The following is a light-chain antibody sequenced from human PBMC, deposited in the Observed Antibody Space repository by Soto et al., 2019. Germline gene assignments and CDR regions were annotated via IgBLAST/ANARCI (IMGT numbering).Light chain of an antibody. Sequence: DIQMTQSPSTLSASVGDRVTITCRASQSISRSLAWYQQKPGKAPSLLIYDASSLEGGVPSRFSGSGFGTEFTLTITNLQPADFATYYCQQSYSTLFTFGPGTKVDFK. CDR2: DAS. CDR3: QQSYSTLFT. V-gene: IGKV1-5*01. CDR1: QSISRS. J-gene: IGKJ3*01.